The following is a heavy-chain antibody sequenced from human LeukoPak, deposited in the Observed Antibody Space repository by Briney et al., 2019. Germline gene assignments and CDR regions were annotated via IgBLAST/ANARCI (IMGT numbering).Heavy chain of an antibody. CDR2: ISKDGGTK. V-gene: IGHV3-30-3*01. CDR3: ARGGDLKYCSGGSCYSVDY. D-gene: IGHD2-15*01. CDR1: GFSFSDYV. J-gene: IGHJ4*02. Sequence: TGRSLRLSCAASGFSFSDYVIHWVRQAPDKGLDWVAVISKDGGTKYYADSVKGRLTISRDNSKNMLYLQMNSLRPEDTAVYYCARGGDLKYCSGGSCYSVDYWGQGTLVTVSS.